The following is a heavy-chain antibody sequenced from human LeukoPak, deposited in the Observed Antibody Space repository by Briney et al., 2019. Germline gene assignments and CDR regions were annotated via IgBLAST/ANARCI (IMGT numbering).Heavy chain of an antibody. J-gene: IGHJ6*03. V-gene: IGHV4-39*01. D-gene: IGHD3-22*01. CDR2: IYYSGST. CDR1: GGSISSSSYY. CDR3: ARLSGHDSSGYYPRSYYMDV. Sequence: SETLSLTCTVSGGSISSSSYYWGWIRQPPGKGLEWIGSIYYSGSTYYNPSLKSRVTISVDTSKNRFSLKLSSVTAADTAVYYCARLSGHDSSGYYPRSYYMDVWGKGTTVTVSS.